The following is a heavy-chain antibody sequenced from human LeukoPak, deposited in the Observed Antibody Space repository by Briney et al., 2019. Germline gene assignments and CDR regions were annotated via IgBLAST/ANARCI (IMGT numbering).Heavy chain of an antibody. J-gene: IGHJ6*03. CDR3: ARDAVAAAGGYYYYVDV. V-gene: IGHV1-2*02. Sequence: EASVKVSCKASGYTFTGYYMHWVRQAPGQGLEWMGWINPNSGGTNYAQKFQGRVTMTRDTSISTAYMELSRLRSDDTAVYYCARDAVAAAGGYYYYVDVWGKGTTVTVSS. D-gene: IGHD6-13*01. CDR2: INPNSGGT. CDR1: GYTFTGYY.